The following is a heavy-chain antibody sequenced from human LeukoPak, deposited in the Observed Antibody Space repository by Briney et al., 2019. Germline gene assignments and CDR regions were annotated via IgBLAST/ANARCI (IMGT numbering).Heavy chain of an antibody. CDR2: INPNSGGT. CDR1: GYTFTGYY. V-gene: IGHV1-2*04. D-gene: IGHD6-6*01. Sequence: ASVKVSCKASGYTFTGYYMHWVRQAPGQGLEWMGWINPNSGGTNYAQKFQGWVTMTRDTSISTAYMELSRLRSDDTAVYYCARDSGPYIAAYYFDYWGQGTLVTVSS. J-gene: IGHJ4*02. CDR3: ARDSGPYIAAYYFDY.